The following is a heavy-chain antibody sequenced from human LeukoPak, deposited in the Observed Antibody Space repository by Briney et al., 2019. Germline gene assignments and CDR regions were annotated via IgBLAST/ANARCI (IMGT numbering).Heavy chain of an antibody. CDR3: ARLQGGGSYYHFDY. CDR2: IYTSGST. Sequence: PSQTLSLTCTVSGGSISSGSYYWSWIRQPAGKGLEWIGRIYTSGSTNYNPSLKSRVTISVDTSKNQFSLKLSSVTAADTAVYYCARLQGGGSYYHFDYWGQGTLVTVSS. J-gene: IGHJ4*02. D-gene: IGHD1-26*01. V-gene: IGHV4-61*02. CDR1: GGSISSGSYY.